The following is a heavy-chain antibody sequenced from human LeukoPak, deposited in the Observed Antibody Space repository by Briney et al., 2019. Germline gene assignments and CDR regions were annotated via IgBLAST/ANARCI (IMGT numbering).Heavy chain of an antibody. V-gene: IGHV1-2*02. CDR3: ARGSAVVGGGGPLFDY. Sequence: GASVKVSCKASGYTFTDYYIHWVRQAPGQGLEWMGWVNPNSGGTNYAQKFQGRVTMTRDTSISTAYLDLSSLRSDDTAVYYCARGSAVVGGGGPLFDYWGQGTLVAVSS. CDR1: GYTFTDYY. J-gene: IGHJ4*02. D-gene: IGHD4-23*01. CDR2: VNPNSGGT.